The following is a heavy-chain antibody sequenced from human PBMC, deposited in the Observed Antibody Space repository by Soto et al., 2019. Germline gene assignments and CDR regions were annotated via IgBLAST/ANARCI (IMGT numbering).Heavy chain of an antibody. CDR2: ISISGNTI. Sequence: PGGSLRLSCATSGFTFSSYEMNWVRQAPGKGLEWVSYISISGNTIYYADSVKSRFTISRDNAKNSLYLQMNSLRAEDTAVYYCARSIRFDPWGQGTLVTVSS. J-gene: IGHJ5*02. V-gene: IGHV3-48*03. CDR1: GFTFSSYE. CDR3: ARSIRFDP.